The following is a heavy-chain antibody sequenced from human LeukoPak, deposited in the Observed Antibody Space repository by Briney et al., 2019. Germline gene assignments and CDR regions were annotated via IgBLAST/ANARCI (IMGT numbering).Heavy chain of an antibody. V-gene: IGHV3-7*01. CDR2: INQDGGEE. D-gene: IGHD1-26*01. Sequence: PGGSLRLSCVASGFTFSSYGMHWVRQAPGKGLEWVANINQDGGEEYYVDSVKGRFTISRDNAKNSLYLQMNSLKAEDTAVYYCAKRRGSYCFDCWGQGTLVTVSS. CDR1: GFTFSSYG. J-gene: IGHJ4*02. CDR3: AKRRGSYCFDC.